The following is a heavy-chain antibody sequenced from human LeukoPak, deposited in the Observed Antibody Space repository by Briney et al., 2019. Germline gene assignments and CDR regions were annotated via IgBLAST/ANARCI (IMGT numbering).Heavy chain of an antibody. Sequence: ASVKVSCKASGYSSTNYGISWVRQAPGQGPEWIGWIHIYRGNTNYAQKFQGRVTMTTDTSTSTVYMEVRGLRSDDTAMYYCARDVGVTVADSFDPWGQGTLVTVSS. CDR1: GYSSTNYG. D-gene: IGHD2-15*01. CDR3: ARDVGVTVADSFDP. V-gene: IGHV1-18*01. CDR2: IHIYRGNT. J-gene: IGHJ5*02.